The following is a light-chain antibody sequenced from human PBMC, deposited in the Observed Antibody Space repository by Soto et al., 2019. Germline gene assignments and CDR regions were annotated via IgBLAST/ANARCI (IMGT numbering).Light chain of an antibody. V-gene: IGKV3-11*01. CDR3: QQRSNWPRIT. CDR2: DAS. J-gene: IGKJ5*01. CDR1: QSVSRY. Sequence: EIVLTQSPATLSLSPGERATLSCRASQSVSRYLAWYQPKPGQAPRLIXYDASNRATGIPARFSGSGSGTDLTLTISSLEPEDFAVYDCQQRSNWPRITFGQGTRLEIK.